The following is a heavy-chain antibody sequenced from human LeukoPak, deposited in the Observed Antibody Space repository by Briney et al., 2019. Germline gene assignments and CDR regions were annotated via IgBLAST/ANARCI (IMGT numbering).Heavy chain of an antibody. D-gene: IGHD4/OR15-4a*01. J-gene: IGHJ5*02. CDR2: VNPKSGAT. Sequence: ASVKVSCKTSGYTFTDYYLHWLRQAPGQGLEWMGWVNPKSGATNYAQRFQGRVTMTWQTSISTGNMESSSLRSDDTAVYYCARAYEYGWFDPWGQGTLVTVSS. V-gene: IGHV1-2*02. CDR1: GYTFTDYY. CDR3: ARAYEYGWFDP.